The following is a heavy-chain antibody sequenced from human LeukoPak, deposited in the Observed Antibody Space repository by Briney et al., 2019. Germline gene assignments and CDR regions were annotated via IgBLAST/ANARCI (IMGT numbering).Heavy chain of an antibody. CDR3: ATEGGSGSYYGDDAFDM. Sequence: GGSLRLSCEASGFSFTNTWMSWVRQAPGKGLGWVGRFKSKADDGTTDYAAPVQGRFTISRDDSKNTLSLQMNSLKTEDTAVYYCATEGGSGSYYGDDAFDMWGQGTMVTVSS. J-gene: IGHJ3*02. V-gene: IGHV3-15*01. CDR2: FKSKADDGTT. D-gene: IGHD3-10*01. CDR1: GFSFTNTW.